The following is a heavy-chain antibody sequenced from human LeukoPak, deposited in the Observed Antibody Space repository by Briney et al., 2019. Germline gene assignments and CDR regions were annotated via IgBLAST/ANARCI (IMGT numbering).Heavy chain of an antibody. V-gene: IGHV3-23*01. J-gene: IGHJ3*02. Sequence: HTGGSLRLSCAASGFTFSSYAMSWVRQAPGKGLEWVSAISGSGGSTYYADSVKGRFTISRDNSKNTLYLQMNSLRAEDTAVYYCAKDDSNTEYYYGSRGYYLSDDAFDIWGQGTLVTVSS. CDR1: GFTFSSYA. CDR3: AKDDSNTEYYYGSRGYYLSDDAFDI. CDR2: ISGSGGST. D-gene: IGHD3-22*01.